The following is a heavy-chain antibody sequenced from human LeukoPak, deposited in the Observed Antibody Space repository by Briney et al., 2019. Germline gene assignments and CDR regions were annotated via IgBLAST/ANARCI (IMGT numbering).Heavy chain of an antibody. D-gene: IGHD3-22*01. Sequence: GGSLRLSCTASGFTFNSYHMNWVRQAPGKGLEWVSYISGNSATIYYVDSVKGRFTISRDNAKNSLFLQMNSLRAEDTAVYYCTRVYYYNSGGRWSDYWGQGTLVTVSS. CDR1: GFTFNSYH. J-gene: IGHJ4*02. CDR2: ISGNSATI. V-gene: IGHV3-48*04. CDR3: TRVYYYNSGGRWSDY.